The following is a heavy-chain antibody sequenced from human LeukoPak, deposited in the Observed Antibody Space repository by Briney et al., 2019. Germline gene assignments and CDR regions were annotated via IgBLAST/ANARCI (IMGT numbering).Heavy chain of an antibody. D-gene: IGHD3-22*01. CDR1: GGTSNSHA. CDR3: ATTNDGGGYQWGDFFDF. CDR2: IIPNLGTT. V-gene: IGHV1-69*04. Sequence: ASVKVSCKASGGTSNSHAISWVRQAPGQGLEWMGRIIPNLGTTNRAQNFQDRVTLTADKSTNTAYMELTSLTSDDTAVYYCATTNDGGGYQWGDFFDFWGQGTPVTVSS. J-gene: IGHJ4*02.